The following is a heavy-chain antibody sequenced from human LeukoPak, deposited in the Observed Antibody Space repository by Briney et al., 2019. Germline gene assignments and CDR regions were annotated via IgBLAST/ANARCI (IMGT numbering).Heavy chain of an antibody. CDR3: ARGGALVSIDY. D-gene: IGHD5/OR15-5a*01. V-gene: IGHV3-74*01. CDR1: GXTFSSFW. Sequence: GGSLRLSCAASGXTFSSFWMHWVRQAPGKGLVSVSRINSDGGSTIYADSVKGRFTISRDNAKNTLYLQMNSLRVEDTAVYYCARGGALVSIDYWGQGTLLTASS. J-gene: IGHJ4*02. CDR2: INSDGGST.